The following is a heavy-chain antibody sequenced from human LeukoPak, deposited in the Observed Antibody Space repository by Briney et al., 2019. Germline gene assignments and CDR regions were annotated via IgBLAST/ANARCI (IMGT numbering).Heavy chain of an antibody. CDR3: VRVNWLHYSGMDV. Sequence: GGSLRLSCAASGFAFSNYDFHWVRQVTGKGLEWVSGIGTTGDTYYPGSVKGRFTISRENAMNSFYLQMNSLRAGDTAVYYCVRVNWLHYSGMDVWGQGTTVTVSS. V-gene: IGHV3-13*01. J-gene: IGHJ6*02. D-gene: IGHD5-12*01. CDR2: IGTTGDT. CDR1: GFAFSNYD.